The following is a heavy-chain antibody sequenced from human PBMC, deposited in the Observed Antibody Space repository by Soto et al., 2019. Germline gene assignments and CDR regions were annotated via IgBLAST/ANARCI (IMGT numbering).Heavy chain of an antibody. D-gene: IGHD6-6*01. J-gene: IGHJ4*02. Sequence: EVQLVESGGGLVQAGGSLRLSCAASGFTFNNYWMSWVRQAPGKGLEWVANIKQDGSEEYYVDSVKGRFTISRDNAKSSLYLQMNSLRAEDTAVYYCARVKYSSSRDFDYWGQGTLVTVSS. V-gene: IGHV3-7*04. CDR2: IKQDGSEE. CDR1: GFTFNNYW. CDR3: ARVKYSSSRDFDY.